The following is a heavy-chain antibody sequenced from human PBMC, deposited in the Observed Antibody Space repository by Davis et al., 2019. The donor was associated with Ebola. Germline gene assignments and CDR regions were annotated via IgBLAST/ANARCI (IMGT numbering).Heavy chain of an antibody. CDR3: ARGATLHDIVRPLHY. CDR1: GGSISSHY. D-gene: IGHD3-16*02. V-gene: IGHV4-59*11. CDR2: ISSSGTT. Sequence: SETLSLTFTVSGGSISSHYWSWVRQSPGRGLEWIGYISSSGTTNYTPSLKSRATISVDKSKNQFSLKLNSVTAADTAVYYCARGATLHDIVRPLHYWGQGTLVTVSS. J-gene: IGHJ4*02.